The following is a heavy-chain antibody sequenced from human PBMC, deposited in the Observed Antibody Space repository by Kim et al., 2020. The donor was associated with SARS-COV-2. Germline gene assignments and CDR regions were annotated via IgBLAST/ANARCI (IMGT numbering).Heavy chain of an antibody. Sequence: GGSLRLSCAASGFTFSSYGMHWVRQAPGKGLEWVAVIWYDGSNKYYADSVKGRFTISRDNSKNTLYLQMNSLRAEDTAVYYCAGDLIYEQPSDNAFDIWGQGTMVTVSS. J-gene: IGHJ3*02. CDR1: GFTFSSYG. CDR2: IWYDGSNK. CDR3: AGDLIYEQPSDNAFDI. D-gene: IGHD3-16*01. V-gene: IGHV3-33*01.